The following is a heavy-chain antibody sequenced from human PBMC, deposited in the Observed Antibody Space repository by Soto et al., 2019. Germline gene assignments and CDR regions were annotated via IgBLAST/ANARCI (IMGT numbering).Heavy chain of an antibody. Sequence: SETLSLTCAVYGGSFSGYYWSWIRQPPGKGLEWIGEINHSGSTNYNPSLKSRVTISVDTSKNQFSLKLSSVTAADTAVYYCARGSLYNFDSSGTELWFDPWGQGALVTVSS. J-gene: IGHJ5*02. CDR2: INHSGST. CDR1: GGSFSGYY. D-gene: IGHD6-19*01. V-gene: IGHV4-34*01. CDR3: ARGSLYNFDSSGTELWFDP.